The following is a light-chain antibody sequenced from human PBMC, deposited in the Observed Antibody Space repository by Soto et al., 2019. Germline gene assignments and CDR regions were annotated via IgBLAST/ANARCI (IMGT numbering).Light chain of an antibody. J-gene: IGKJ1*01. CDR2: AAS. CDR1: QGISSY. V-gene: IGKV1-8*01. Sequence: AIRMTQSPSSLSASTGDRVTITCRASQGISSYLAWYQQKPGKAPKILIYAASTLQSGVPSRFSGSGSGTYFTLTISCLQSEDFATYYCQQYYSYPPTFGQGTKVEIK. CDR3: QQYYSYPPT.